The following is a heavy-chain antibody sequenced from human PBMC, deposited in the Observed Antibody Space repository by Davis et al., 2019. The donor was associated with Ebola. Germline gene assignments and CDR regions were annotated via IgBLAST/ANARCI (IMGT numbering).Heavy chain of an antibody. CDR2: IYPDDSDT. CDR1: GYRFTSYW. J-gene: IGHJ4*02. D-gene: IGHD6-13*01. Sequence: GESLKISCKGSGYRFTSYWIGWVRQMPGKGLEWMGIIYPDDSDTRYSPSFQGQVTISADESISTAYLQWSSLKASDTAMYYCARHRRAAGYFDYWGQGTLVTVSS. V-gene: IGHV5-51*01. CDR3: ARHRRAAGYFDY.